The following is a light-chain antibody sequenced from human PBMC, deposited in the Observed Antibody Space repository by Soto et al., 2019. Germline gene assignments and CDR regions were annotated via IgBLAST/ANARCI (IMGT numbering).Light chain of an antibody. CDR2: KAS. Sequence: IQLTQSPFSLSLSPGDRATLTCGASDAVGRSLAWFQQKPGKAPRLLIYKASNWNSGIPARFSGSGSGTDFTLTISRLEPEDFAMYYCQQFSSYPETFGGGTKVDI. CDR3: QQFSSYPET. J-gene: IGKJ4*01. V-gene: IGKV3D-11*01. CDR1: DAVGRS.